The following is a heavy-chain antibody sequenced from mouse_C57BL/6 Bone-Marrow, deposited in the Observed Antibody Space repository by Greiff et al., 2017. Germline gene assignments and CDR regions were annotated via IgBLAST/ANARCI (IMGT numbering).Heavy chain of an antibody. Sequence: VQLQQPGAELVKPGASVKLSCKASGYTFTSYWMQWVKQRPGQGLEWIGGIDPSDSYTNYNQKFKGKATLTVDTSSSTAYMQLSSLTSEDSAVYYCARDGYYGYWGQGTTLTVSS. CDR1: GYTFTSYW. D-gene: IGHD2-3*01. CDR2: IDPSDSYT. V-gene: IGHV1-50*01. J-gene: IGHJ2*01. CDR3: ARDGYYGY.